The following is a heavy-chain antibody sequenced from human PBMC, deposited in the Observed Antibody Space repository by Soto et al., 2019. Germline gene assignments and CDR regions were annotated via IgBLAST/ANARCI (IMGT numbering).Heavy chain of an antibody. D-gene: IGHD6-19*01. Sequence: PGGSLRLSCAASGFTFDDYAMHWVRQAPGKGLEWVSGISWNSGSIGYADSVKGRFTISRDNAKNSLYLQMNSLRAEDTALYYCAKDMSHSSGLNYWGQGTLVTVSS. CDR1: GFTFDDYA. J-gene: IGHJ4*02. V-gene: IGHV3-9*01. CDR2: ISWNSGSI. CDR3: AKDMSHSSGLNY.